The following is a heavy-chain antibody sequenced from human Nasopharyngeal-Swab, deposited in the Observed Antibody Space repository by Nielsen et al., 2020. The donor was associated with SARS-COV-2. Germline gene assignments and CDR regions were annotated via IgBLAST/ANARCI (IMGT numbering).Heavy chain of an antibody. J-gene: IGHJ4*02. D-gene: IGHD3-3*01. Sequence: ETLSLTCTVSGGSISSYYWSWIRQPPGKGLEWIGYIYYSGSTNYNPSLKSRVTISVDTSKNQFSLKLSSVTAADTAVYYCARLSYDFWSGYFDYWGQGTLVTVSS. CDR3: ARLSYDFWSGYFDY. CDR2: IYYSGST. V-gene: IGHV4-59*13. CDR1: GGSISSYY.